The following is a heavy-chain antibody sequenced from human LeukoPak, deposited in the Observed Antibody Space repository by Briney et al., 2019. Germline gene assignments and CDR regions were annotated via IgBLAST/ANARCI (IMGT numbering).Heavy chain of an antibody. D-gene: IGHD2-2*01. V-gene: IGHV4-4*08. CDR1: GGSISSYY. Sequence: SETLSLTCIVSGGSISSYYWSWIRQLPGKGLEWIGYIYTSGSTNYHRTLKSRVRISVDTSQEQSARKLSSVTAADTAVYYCASRECSSTSCYFSYWGQGTLVTVSS. CDR2: IYTSGST. CDR3: ASRECSSTSCYFSY. J-gene: IGHJ4*02.